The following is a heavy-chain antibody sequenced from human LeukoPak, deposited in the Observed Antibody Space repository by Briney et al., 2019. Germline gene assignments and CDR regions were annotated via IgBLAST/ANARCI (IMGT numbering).Heavy chain of an antibody. J-gene: IGHJ4*02. V-gene: IGHV1-2*04. D-gene: IGHD3-10*01. CDR2: INPNSGGT. Sequence: ASVKVSCKASGYTFTGYYMHWVRQAPGQGLEWMGWINPNSGGTNYAQKFQGWVTMTRDTSISTAYMELSRLRSDDTAVYYCARAGITMVRGAEPAFDYWGQGTLVTVSS. CDR1: GYTFTGYY. CDR3: ARAGITMVRGAEPAFDY.